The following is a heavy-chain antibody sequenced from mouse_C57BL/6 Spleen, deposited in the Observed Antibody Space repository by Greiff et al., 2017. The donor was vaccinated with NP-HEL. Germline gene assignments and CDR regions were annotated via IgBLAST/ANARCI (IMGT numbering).Heavy chain of an antibody. CDR2: INPYNGDT. CDR3: ARSGNFDY. V-gene: IGHV1-20*01. CDR1: GYSFTGYF. D-gene: IGHD3-1*01. J-gene: IGHJ2*01. Sequence: VQLQQSGPELVKPGDSVKISCKASGYSFTGYFMNWVMQSHGKSLEWIGRINPYNGDTFYNQKFKGQATLTVDKSSSTAHMELRSLTSEDSAVYYCARSGNFDYWGQGTTLTVSS.